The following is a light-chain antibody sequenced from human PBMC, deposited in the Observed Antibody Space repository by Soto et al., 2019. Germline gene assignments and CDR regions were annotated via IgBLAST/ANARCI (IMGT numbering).Light chain of an antibody. CDR2: GAS. J-gene: IGKJ2*01. CDR3: KQYDPYSYT. CDR1: QSISTW. V-gene: IGKV1-5*01. Sequence: DIQMTQSPSILSASVGDRVTFTCRASQSISTWLAWYQLKPGKAPKLLIYGASSLGSGVPSRFGGSGSGTEFTRTIYSLQPEDFTTYYCKQYDPYSYTVGQGTKLEIK.